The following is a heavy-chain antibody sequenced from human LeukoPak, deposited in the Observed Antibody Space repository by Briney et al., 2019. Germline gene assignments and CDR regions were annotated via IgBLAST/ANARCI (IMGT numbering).Heavy chain of an antibody. Sequence: SETLSLTCAVYGGSFSGYYWSWIRQPPGKGLEWIGEINHSGSTNYNPSLKSRVTISVDTSKNQFSLKLSSVTAADTAVYYCARDPYSIAAASPDFDYWGQGTLVTVSS. CDR2: INHSGST. J-gene: IGHJ4*02. CDR3: ARDPYSIAAASPDFDY. CDR1: GGSFSGYY. V-gene: IGHV4-34*01. D-gene: IGHD6-13*01.